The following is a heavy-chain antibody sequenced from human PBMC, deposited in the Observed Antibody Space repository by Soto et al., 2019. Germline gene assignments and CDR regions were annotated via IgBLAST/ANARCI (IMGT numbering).Heavy chain of an antibody. CDR2: IKGDGSEK. CDR1: RFTFGSYW. Sequence: EVLLVESGGGVVQPGGSLTLSCAASRFTFGSYWMNWVRQAPGKGLEWVANIKGDGSEKYYVDSVEGRFTISRDNTKNSLDLQMNSLRVEVTAVYYCAAGFPPDFWGQGTLVTVSS. J-gene: IGHJ4*02. V-gene: IGHV3-7*01. CDR3: AAGFPPDF. D-gene: IGHD3-10*01.